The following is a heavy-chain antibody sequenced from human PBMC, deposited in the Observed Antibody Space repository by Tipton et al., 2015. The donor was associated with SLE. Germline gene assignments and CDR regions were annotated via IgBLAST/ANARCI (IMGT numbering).Heavy chain of an antibody. J-gene: IGHJ3*02. D-gene: IGHD4-17*01. V-gene: IGHV3-9*01. CDR1: GFTFDDYA. CDR2: IFYNRGSI. CDR3: ARQGHYGDHGADAFDI. Sequence: SLRLSCAASGFTFDDYAMHWIRQVPGKGLEWVAGIFYNRGSIGYADSVRGRFTISGDNAKNSLYLQMNSLRGEDTALYYCARQGHYGDHGADAFDIWGRGTMVTVSS.